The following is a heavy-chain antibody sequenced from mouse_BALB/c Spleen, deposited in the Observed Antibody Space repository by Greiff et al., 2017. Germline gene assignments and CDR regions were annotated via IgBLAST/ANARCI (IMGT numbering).Heavy chain of an antibody. CDR2: IDPANGNT. D-gene: IGHD1-2*01. Sequence: DVQLQESGAELVKPGASVKLSCTASGFNIKDTYMHWVKQRPEQGLEWIGRIDPANGNTKYDPKFQGKATITADTSSNTAYLQLSSLTSEDTAVYYCARDYYGRDWYFDVWGAGTTVTVSS. V-gene: IGHV14-3*02. CDR3: ARDYYGRDWYFDV. CDR1: GFNIKDTY. J-gene: IGHJ1*01.